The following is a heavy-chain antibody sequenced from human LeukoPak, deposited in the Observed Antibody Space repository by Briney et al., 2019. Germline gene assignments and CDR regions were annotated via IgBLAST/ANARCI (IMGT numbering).Heavy chain of an antibody. Sequence: GGSLRLSCAASRFAFSDYGMHWVRQAPGKGLEWVAVISYDGSNEYYADSVKGRFTISRDNSKNTLYLQMNSLRPEDTAAYYCTKGVLGRTQSVSAGLDYWGQGTLVTVSS. CDR3: TKGVLGRTQSVSAGLDY. J-gene: IGHJ4*02. CDR1: RFAFSDYG. CDR2: ISYDGSNE. D-gene: IGHD7-27*01. V-gene: IGHV3-30*18.